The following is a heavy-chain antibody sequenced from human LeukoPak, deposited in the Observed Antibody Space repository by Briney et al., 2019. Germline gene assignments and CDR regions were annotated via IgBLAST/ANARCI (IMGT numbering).Heavy chain of an antibody. J-gene: IGHJ6*03. V-gene: IGHV4-39*07. CDR3: ARGSSGTRYYYYYMDV. CDR1: GVSITTKTYY. CDR2: IYYTGTT. Sequence: SETLSLTCSVSGVSITTKTYYWGWIRQPPGKGLEWIGSIYYTGTTYYNPSLKSRVTISVHTSKNQFSLKLSSVTAADTAVYYCARGSSGTRYYYYYMDVWGKGTTVTVSS. D-gene: IGHD6-6*01.